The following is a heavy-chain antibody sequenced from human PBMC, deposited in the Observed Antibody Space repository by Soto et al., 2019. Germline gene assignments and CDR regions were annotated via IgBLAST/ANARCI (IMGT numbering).Heavy chain of an antibody. J-gene: IGHJ4*02. CDR3: ASLGGEVGY. Sequence: EVQVVEYGGGLVQPGGSLRLSYAASGFTFSDHYMDWVSQAPGKGLEWVGRTRNKANSYTTEYAASVKGRFTISRDDSKNSLYLQVNSLKTEDTAVYYCASLGGEVGYCGQGTLVTVSS. CDR1: GFTFSDHY. CDR2: TRNKANSYTT. V-gene: IGHV3-72*01. D-gene: IGHD2-21*01.